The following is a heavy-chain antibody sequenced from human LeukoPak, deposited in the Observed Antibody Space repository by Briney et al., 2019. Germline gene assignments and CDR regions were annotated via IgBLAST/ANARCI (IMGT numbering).Heavy chain of an antibody. J-gene: IGHJ6*03. V-gene: IGHV3-30*04. Sequence: GGSLRLSCAAPGFTFSSYAMHWVRQAPGKGLDWVAVISYDGSNKYYADSVKGRFTISRDNSKNTLYLQMNSLRAEDTAVYYCARGPPGYYYYYMDVWGKGTTVTVSS. CDR1: GFTFSSYA. CDR3: ARGPPGYYYYYMDV. CDR2: ISYDGSNK.